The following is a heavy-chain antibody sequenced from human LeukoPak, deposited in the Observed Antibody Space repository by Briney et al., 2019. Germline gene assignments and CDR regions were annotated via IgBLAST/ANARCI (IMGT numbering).Heavy chain of an antibody. V-gene: IGHV3-23*01. Sequence: GGSLRLSCAASGFIFSSYAMSWVRQAPGKGLEWVSAISGSGGSTYYADSVKGRFTISRDNSKNTLYLQMNSLRAEDTAIYYCAKARGAAAANDFDYWGQGTLVTVSS. CDR1: GFIFSSYA. D-gene: IGHD6-13*01. CDR2: ISGSGGST. J-gene: IGHJ4*02. CDR3: AKARGAAAANDFDY.